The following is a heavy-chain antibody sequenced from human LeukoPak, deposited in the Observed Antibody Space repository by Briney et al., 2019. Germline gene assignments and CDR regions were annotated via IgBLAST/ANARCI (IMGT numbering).Heavy chain of an antibody. CDR1: GGTFSSYT. D-gene: IGHD3-22*01. Sequence: SVKVSCTASGGTFSSYTVTWVRQAPGQGLEWMGGIIPMFRTSNYAQKFQGRVTVTTDESTSTAYMELTSLRSEDTAVYYCARVSVDSGYYYLDFWGQGTLVTVSS. V-gene: IGHV1-69*05. CDR3: ARVSVDSGYYYLDF. J-gene: IGHJ4*02. CDR2: IIPMFRTS.